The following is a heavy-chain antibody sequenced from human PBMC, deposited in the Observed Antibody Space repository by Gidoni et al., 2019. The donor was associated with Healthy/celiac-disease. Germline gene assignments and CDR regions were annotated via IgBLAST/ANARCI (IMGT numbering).Heavy chain of an antibody. J-gene: IGHJ4*02. CDR2: ISGSGGST. CDR1: GFTFSSYA. Sequence: EVQLLESGGGLVQPGGSLRLSCAASGFTFSSYAMSWVRQAPGKGLGWVSAISGSGGSTYHADSVKGRFTISRDNSKNTLYLQMNSLRAEDTAVYYCAKVQQWLVPYFDYWGQGTLVTVSS. D-gene: IGHD6-19*01. CDR3: AKVQQWLVPYFDY. V-gene: IGHV3-23*01.